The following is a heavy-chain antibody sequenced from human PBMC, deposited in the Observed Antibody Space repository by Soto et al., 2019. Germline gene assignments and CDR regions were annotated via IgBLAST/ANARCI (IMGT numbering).Heavy chain of an antibody. J-gene: IGHJ4*02. CDR2: INNSGST. CDR1: GESVSGYY. V-gene: IGHV4-34*01. D-gene: IGHD7-27*01. Sequence: QVQLQPWGAGLLKPSETLSLTCAGYGESVSGYYWHWTRQPPGTELEWSGEINNSGSTNYNPSLMSRVSLSVSTSKNECSLKMSSEATSGTVVYYCARGWGRLFAYRGQGTLVTVSS. CDR3: ARGWGRLFAY.